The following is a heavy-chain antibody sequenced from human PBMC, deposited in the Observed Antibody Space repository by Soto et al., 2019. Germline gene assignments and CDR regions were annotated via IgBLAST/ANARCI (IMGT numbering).Heavy chain of an antibody. CDR1: GFTFSSYA. D-gene: IGHD6-19*01. Sequence: EVQLLESGGGLVQPGGSLRLSCAASGFTFSSYAMNWVRQAPGRGLEWVSVISGSGGSTYYADSVKGRFTISKDNSQKTLYLQMNSRRAEDTAVYYCARRSSRWYFDYWGQGTMVAVSS. J-gene: IGHJ4*02. CDR3: ARRSSRWYFDY. CDR2: ISGSGGST. V-gene: IGHV3-23*01.